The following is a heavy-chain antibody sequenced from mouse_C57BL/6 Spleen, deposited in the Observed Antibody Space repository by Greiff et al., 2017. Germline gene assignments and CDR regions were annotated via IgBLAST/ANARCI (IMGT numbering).Heavy chain of an antibody. Sequence: EVQVVESGEGLVKPGGSLKLSCAASGFTFSSYAMSWVRQTPEKRLEWVADISSGGDYIYYADTVKGRFTISRDNARNTLYLQMSSLKSEDTAMYYCTRARDDWGAMDYWGQGTSVTVSS. J-gene: IGHJ4*01. D-gene: IGHD3-1*01. CDR3: TRARDDWGAMDY. CDR2: ISSGGDYI. V-gene: IGHV5-9-1*02. CDR1: GFTFSSYA.